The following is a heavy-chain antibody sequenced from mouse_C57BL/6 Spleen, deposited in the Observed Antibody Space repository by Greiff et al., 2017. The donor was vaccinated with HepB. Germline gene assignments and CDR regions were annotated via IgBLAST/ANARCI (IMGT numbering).Heavy chain of an antibody. CDR1: GYTFTSYW. J-gene: IGHJ2*01. CDR2: IYPGSGST. CDR3: ARPGYDYDFFDY. V-gene: IGHV1-55*01. D-gene: IGHD2-4*01. Sequence: QVQLQQPGAELVKPGASVKMSCKASGYTFTSYWITWVKQRPGQGLEWIGYIYPGSGSTNYNEKFKSKATLTVDTSSSTAYMQLSSLTSEDSAVYYCARPGYDYDFFDYWGQGTTLTVSS.